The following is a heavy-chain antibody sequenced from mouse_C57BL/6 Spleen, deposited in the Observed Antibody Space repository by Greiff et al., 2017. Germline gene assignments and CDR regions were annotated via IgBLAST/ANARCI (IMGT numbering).Heavy chain of an antibody. CDR3: ARWPDLYAMDY. CDR1: GYTFTSYW. CDR2: IYPGSGST. Sequence: QVQLQQPGAELVKPGASVKMSCKASGYTFTSYWITWVKQRPGQGLEWIGDIYPGSGSTNYNEKLKSKATLTVDTSYSTAYMQLSSLTSEDSAVYYCARWPDLYAMDYWGQGTSVTVSS. V-gene: IGHV1-55*01. J-gene: IGHJ4*01.